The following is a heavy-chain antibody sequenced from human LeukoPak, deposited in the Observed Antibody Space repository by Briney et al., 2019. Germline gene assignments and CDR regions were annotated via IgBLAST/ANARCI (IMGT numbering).Heavy chain of an antibody. CDR2: IKQDGSEK. V-gene: IGHV3-7*01. D-gene: IGHD3/OR15-3a*01. CDR3: AKSGGLGIGRQDFDY. CDR1: GFTFSSYW. J-gene: IGHJ4*02. Sequence: GGSLGLSCAASGFTFSSYWMSWVRQAPGKGLEWVANIKQDGSEKYYVDSVKGRFTISRDNAKNSLYLQMNSLRAEDTAVYYCAKSGGLGIGRQDFDYWGQGTLVTVSS.